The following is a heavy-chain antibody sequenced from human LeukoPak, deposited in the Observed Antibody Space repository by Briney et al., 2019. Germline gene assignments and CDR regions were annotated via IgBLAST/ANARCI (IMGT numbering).Heavy chain of an antibody. CDR3: TTDQDTAMADPSRKYYYYGMDV. V-gene: IGHV3-15*01. Sequence: GGSLRLSCAASGFTFSSYSMNWVRQAPGKGLEWVGRIKSKTDGGTTDYAAPVKGRFTISRDDSKNTLYLQMNGLKTEDTAVYYCTTDQDTAMADPSRKYYYYGMDVWGQGTTVTVSS. CDR1: GFTFSSYS. D-gene: IGHD5-18*01. CDR2: IKSKTDGGTT. J-gene: IGHJ6*02.